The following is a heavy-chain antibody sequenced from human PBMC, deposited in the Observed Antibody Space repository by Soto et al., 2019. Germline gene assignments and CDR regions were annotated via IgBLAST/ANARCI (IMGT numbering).Heavy chain of an antibody. CDR1: GFTFSSYE. CDR3: ARDRDYGEGNWFDP. V-gene: IGHV3-48*03. Sequence: GSLRLSCAASGFTFSSYEMNWVRQAPGKGLEWVSYISSSGSTIYYADSVKGRFTISRDNAKNSLYLQMNSLRAEDTAVYYCARDRDYGEGNWFDPWGQGTLVTVSS. J-gene: IGHJ5*02. D-gene: IGHD4-17*01. CDR2: ISSSGSTI.